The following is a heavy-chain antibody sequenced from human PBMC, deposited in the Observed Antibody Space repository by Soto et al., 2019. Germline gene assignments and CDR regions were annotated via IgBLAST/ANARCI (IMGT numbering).Heavy chain of an antibody. Sequence: EVQLLESGGGLVQPGGSLRLSCAASGFTFSSYAMSWVRQAPGKGLEWVSAISGSGGSTYYADSVKGRFTISRDNSKNTMYLQMNSLRAEDTAVYYCAKGVGGDGAYHYYGMDVWGQGTTVTVSS. D-gene: IGHD4-17*01. CDR1: GFTFSSYA. CDR3: AKGVGGDGAYHYYGMDV. CDR2: ISGSGGST. V-gene: IGHV3-23*01. J-gene: IGHJ6*02.